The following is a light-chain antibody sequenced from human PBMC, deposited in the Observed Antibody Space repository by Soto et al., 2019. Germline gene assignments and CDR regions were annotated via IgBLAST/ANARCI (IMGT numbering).Light chain of an antibody. Sequence: EIVLTQSPATLSLSPGERATLSCWASQSVSNYFVWYQQKPGQAPRLLIYDASKRATGIPARFSGSGSGTHFTLTIRRLEPDDLAVYYCQKYGNFWTFGQGPKVDIK. J-gene: IGKJ1*01. CDR1: QSVSNY. CDR3: QKYGNFWT. CDR2: DAS. V-gene: IGKV3-11*01.